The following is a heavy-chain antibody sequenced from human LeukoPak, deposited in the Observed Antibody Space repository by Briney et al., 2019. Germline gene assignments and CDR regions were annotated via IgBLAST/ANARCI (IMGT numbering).Heavy chain of an antibody. CDR2: IIPMFGTA. V-gene: IGHV1-69*06. Sequence: ASVKVSCKASGGTFSSYEISWVRQAPGQGLEWMGGIIPMFGTAKYAQKFQGRVTITADKSTSTAYMELSSLRSEDTAVYYCASGTPDIVVVPATLRNYYFDYWGQGTLVTVSS. D-gene: IGHD2-2*01. CDR1: GGTFSSYE. J-gene: IGHJ4*02. CDR3: ASGTPDIVVVPATLRNYYFDY.